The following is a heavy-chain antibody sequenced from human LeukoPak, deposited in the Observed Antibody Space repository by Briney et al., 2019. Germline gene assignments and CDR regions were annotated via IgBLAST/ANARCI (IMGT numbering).Heavy chain of an antibody. CDR1: TSR. Sequence: GASVKVSCKATSRISWVRQAPGQGLEWMGWTGTYGGDTYYAQKFQGRITVTIDTSTSTVYMELRNLRSDDTAVYYCARDLWSFYDDSGYNRDFDSWGQGTLVTVSS. D-gene: IGHD3-22*01. V-gene: IGHV1-18*01. CDR3: ARDLWSFYDDSGYNRDFDS. CDR2: TGTYGGDT. J-gene: IGHJ5*01.